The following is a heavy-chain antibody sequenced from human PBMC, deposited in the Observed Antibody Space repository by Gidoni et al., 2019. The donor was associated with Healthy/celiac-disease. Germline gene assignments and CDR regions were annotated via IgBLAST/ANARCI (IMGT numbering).Heavy chain of an antibody. J-gene: IGHJ2*01. D-gene: IGHD3-3*01. CDR2: IWFDGSKK. V-gene: IGHV3-33*08. CDR1: GFPFSKYG. CDR3: ARDSPLFEGYFDL. Sequence: QVQLVESGGGVVQPGRSLRLSCSASGFPFSKYGILWFRQAPGTGLEWVAVIWFDGSKKYYADSVKGRFTISRDNSKKTLFLQMNDLRAEDTAVYYCARDSPLFEGYFDLWGRGTLVTVSS.